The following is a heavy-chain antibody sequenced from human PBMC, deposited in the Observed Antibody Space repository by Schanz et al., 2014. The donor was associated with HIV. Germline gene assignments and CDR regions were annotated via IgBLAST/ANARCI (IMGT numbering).Heavy chain of an antibody. CDR1: GGSFSSFS. Sequence: QVQLVQSGAEVKKPGSSVQVSCKASGGSFSSFSITWVRQAPGQGLEWMGGIIPMFGSANYAQKFLGRVTIPADESTSTGYMDLSNLRSDDTDVYYCATCLITTGCSSWGQGTLVTVSS. V-gene: IGHV1-69*01. J-gene: IGHJ5*02. CDR2: IIPMFGSA. CDR3: ATCLITTGCSS. D-gene: IGHD1-1*01.